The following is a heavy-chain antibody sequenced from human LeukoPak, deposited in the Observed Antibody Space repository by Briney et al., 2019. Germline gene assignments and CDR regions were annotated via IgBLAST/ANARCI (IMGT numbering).Heavy chain of an antibody. V-gene: IGHV4-39*01. Sequence: PSETLSLTCTVSGGSISSSSSYWGWIRQPPGKGLEWIGSIYYSGSTYYNPSLKSRVTISVDTSKNQFSLKLSPVTAADTAVYYCARTVVVVAASQSFDYWGQGTLVTVSS. CDR2: IYYSGST. CDR1: GGSISSSSSY. J-gene: IGHJ4*02. CDR3: ARTVVVVAASQSFDY. D-gene: IGHD2-15*01.